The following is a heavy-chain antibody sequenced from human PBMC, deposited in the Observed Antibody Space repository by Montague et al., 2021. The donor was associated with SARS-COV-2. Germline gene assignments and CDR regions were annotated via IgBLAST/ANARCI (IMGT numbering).Heavy chain of an antibody. CDR3: ARTGSYDHFDY. Sequence: SETLSLTCTVSGGSVNSTNWWSWVRQPPGKGLEWIAEVYRTGGTMFNQSFRSRVTLSIDRSKNLFSLNLTSVTVADTAAYYCARTGSYDHFDYWGPGTLVIVSS. CDR1: GGSVNSTNW. D-gene: IGHD5-12*01. CDR2: VYRTGGT. J-gene: IGHJ4*02. V-gene: IGHV4-4*02.